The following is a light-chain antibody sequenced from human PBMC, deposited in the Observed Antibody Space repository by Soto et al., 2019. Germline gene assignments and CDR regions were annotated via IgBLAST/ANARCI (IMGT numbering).Light chain of an antibody. CDR2: GAS. CDR3: QQYDNWPIT. J-gene: IGKJ5*01. V-gene: IGKV3-15*01. CDR1: QSVSSN. Sequence: EIVVTQSPATLSVSPGERATLSCRASQSVSSNLAWYQQKPGQAPRLFIYGASTRATAIPPRFSGSGSGTEFTLTISSLQSEDFAVYYCQQYDNWPITVGQGTRLESK.